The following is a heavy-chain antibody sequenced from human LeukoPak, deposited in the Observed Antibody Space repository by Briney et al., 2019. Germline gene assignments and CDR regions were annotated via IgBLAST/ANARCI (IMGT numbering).Heavy chain of an antibody. D-gene: IGHD3-16*01. CDR1: GFTFSSYS. CDR2: ISSSSSTI. V-gene: IGHV3-48*04. CDR3: ARAVAQSDYLYYFDY. Sequence: GGSLRLSCAASGFTFSSYSMNWVRQAPGKGLEWVSYISSSSSTIYYADSVKGRFTISRDNAKNSLYLQMNSLRAEDTAVYYCARAVAQSDYLYYFDYWGQGTLVTVSS. J-gene: IGHJ4*02.